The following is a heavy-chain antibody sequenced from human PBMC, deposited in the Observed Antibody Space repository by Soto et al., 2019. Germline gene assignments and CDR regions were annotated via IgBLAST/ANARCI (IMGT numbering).Heavy chain of an antibody. V-gene: IGHV1-18*01. CDR1: SYAFPIYG. CDR2: ISADNGYT. D-gene: IGHD2-15*01. CDR3: ARRVGVASVYDAYDM. Sequence: AGVNGSCTASSYAFPIYGMSWVRQAPGQGFEWMGWISADNGYTKYAQKFQGRVTMTTDTSTSTAYLELRSLRSDDTAVYYCARRVGVASVYDAYDMWGQGTMVTVSS. J-gene: IGHJ3*02.